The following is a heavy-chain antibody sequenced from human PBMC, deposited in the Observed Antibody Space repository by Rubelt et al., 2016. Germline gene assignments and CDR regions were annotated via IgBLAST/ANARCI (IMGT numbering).Heavy chain of an antibody. CDR1: GGSISSYY. CDR3: ARDNSIAAHNWFDP. D-gene: IGHD6-13*01. V-gene: IGHV4-59*01. CDR2: IYYSGST. Sequence: QVQLQESGPGLVKPSETLSLTCTVSGGSISSYYWSWIRQPPGKGLEWIGYIYYSGSTNYNPSLKSRVTISVDTSKNQFSLKLSSVTAADTAVYYCARDNSIAAHNWFDPWGQGTLVTVSS. J-gene: IGHJ5*02.